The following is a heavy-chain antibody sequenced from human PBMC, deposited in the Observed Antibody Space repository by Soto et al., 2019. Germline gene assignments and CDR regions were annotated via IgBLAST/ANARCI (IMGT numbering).Heavy chain of an antibody. D-gene: IGHD2-15*01. CDR2: TYYRSKWYN. Sequence: QALSLPSAISGDSVSSNSAACNWIRQSPSGGLEWLGRTYYRSKWYNEYAVSVKGRITVNPDTSKNQFSLQLNSVTPEDTAIYYCARSQGFLDSWGQGTLVTVSS. V-gene: IGHV6-1*01. CDR1: GDSVSSNSAA. CDR3: ARSQGFLDS. J-gene: IGHJ4*02.